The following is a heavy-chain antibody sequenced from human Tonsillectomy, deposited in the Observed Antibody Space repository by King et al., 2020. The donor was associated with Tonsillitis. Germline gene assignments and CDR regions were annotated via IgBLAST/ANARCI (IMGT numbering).Heavy chain of an antibody. Sequence: QLVQSGAEVKKPGASVKVSCKASGYTFTSYYMHWVRQAPGQGLEWMGIINPSGGSTSYAQKFQGRVTITRDTATSTVYMELSSLRSEDTAVYYRARPTQKLLWFGELNYNDAFDIWGQGTMVTVSS. J-gene: IGHJ3*02. CDR3: ARPTQKLLWFGELNYNDAFDI. CDR1: GYTFTSYY. V-gene: IGHV1-46*01. D-gene: IGHD3-10*01. CDR2: INPSGGST.